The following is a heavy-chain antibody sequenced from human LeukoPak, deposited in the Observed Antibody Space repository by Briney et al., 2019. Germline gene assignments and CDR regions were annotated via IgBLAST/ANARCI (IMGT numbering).Heavy chain of an antibody. D-gene: IGHD3-22*01. CDR3: ARDRSPEHYYASSHWDYYYGMDV. CDR2: IYNSGTT. V-gene: IGHV4-59*01. CDR1: GASISPSY. J-gene: IGHJ6*02. Sequence: SETLSLTCSVSGASISPSYWSWLRQPPGRGLEWIGYIYNSGTTNYNTSLASRVTISLDTSKNQFSLRLSSVSAVDTAVYYCARDRSPEHYYASSHWDYYYGMDVWGQGTTVTVSS.